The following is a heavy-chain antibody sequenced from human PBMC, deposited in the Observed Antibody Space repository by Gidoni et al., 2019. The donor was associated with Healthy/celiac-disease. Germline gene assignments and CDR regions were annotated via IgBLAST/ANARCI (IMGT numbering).Heavy chain of an antibody. CDR2: ITHSGST. CDR1: DGSFSGYY. D-gene: IGHD3-16*01. Sequence: HLQPWGPGLLQPSSPLSLPCALYDGSFSGYYWRWIRQPPGKGLEWIGEITHSGSTNYNPSLKSRVTISVDTSKNQFSLKLSSGTAADTAVYYCARWFGAARKLDPWGQGTLVTVSS. CDR3: ARWFGAARKLDP. V-gene: IGHV4-34*01. J-gene: IGHJ5*02.